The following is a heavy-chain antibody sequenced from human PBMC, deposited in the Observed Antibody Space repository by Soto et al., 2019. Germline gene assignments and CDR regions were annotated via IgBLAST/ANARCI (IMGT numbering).Heavy chain of an antibody. J-gene: IGHJ4*02. CDR3: ARQISPRYIAAAVYYFDY. D-gene: IGHD6-13*01. Sequence: SETLSLTCAVYGGSFSGYYWIWIRQPPGKGLEWIGEINHSGSTNYNPSLKSRVTISVDTSKNQFSLKLSSVTAADTAVYYCARQISPRYIAAAVYYFDYWGQGTLVTVSS. CDR1: GGSFSGYY. CDR2: INHSGST. V-gene: IGHV4-34*01.